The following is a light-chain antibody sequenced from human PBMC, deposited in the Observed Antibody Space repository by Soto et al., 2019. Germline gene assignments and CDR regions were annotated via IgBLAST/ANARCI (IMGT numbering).Light chain of an antibody. CDR3: SSYTSSSTMM. CDR2: DGS. Sequence: QSVLTQPASVSGSPGQSITISCTGTSSDVGGFNYVSWYQQHPGKAPQLMIYDGSNRPSGVSNRFSGSKXENTAALTISGLQAEDEADYYCSSYTSSSTMMFGGGTKVTVL. CDR1: SSDVGGFNY. V-gene: IGLV2-14*01. J-gene: IGLJ3*02.